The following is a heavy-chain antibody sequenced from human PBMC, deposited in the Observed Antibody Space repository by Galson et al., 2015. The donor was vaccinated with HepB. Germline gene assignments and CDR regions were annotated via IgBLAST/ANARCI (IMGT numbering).Heavy chain of an antibody. D-gene: IGHD3-9*01. V-gene: IGHV3-30-3*01. CDR1: GFTFSSYA. Sequence: SLRLSCAAPGFTFSSYAMHWVRQAPGKGLEWVAVISYDGSNKYYADSVKGRFTISRDNSKNTLYLQMNSLRAEDTAVYYCARVDYDILTGPLDYWGQGTLVTVSS. CDR3: ARVDYDILTGPLDY. CDR2: ISYDGSNK. J-gene: IGHJ4*02.